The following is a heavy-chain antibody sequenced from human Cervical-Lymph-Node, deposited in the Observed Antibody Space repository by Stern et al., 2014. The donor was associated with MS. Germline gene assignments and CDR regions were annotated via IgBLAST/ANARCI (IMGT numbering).Heavy chain of an antibody. CDR3: ARGRFGDQYYFDS. CDR1: GFSFRDYG. J-gene: IGHJ4*02. Sequence: VQLVESGGGVVQPGESLRLSCASFGFSFRDYGMHWVRHAPGKGLEWVSLIWYDGSNKYYADSGNGRFTISRDNSRNMLFLQMNSLRVEDTGIYFCARGRFGDQYYFDSWGQGALVTVSS. D-gene: IGHD4-17*01. V-gene: IGHV3-33*02. CDR2: IWYDGSNK.